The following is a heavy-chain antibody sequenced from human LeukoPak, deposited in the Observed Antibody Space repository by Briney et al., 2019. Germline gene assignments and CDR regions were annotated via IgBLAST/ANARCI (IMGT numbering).Heavy chain of an antibody. D-gene: IGHD6-13*01. J-gene: IGHJ4*02. CDR2: MNPNSGNT. Sequence: GASVKVSCKASGYTFTSYDINWVRQATGQGLEWMGWMNPNSGNTGYAQKFQGRVTITRNTSISTAYMELSSLRSEDTAVYFCARMWGSSWSYFDYWGQGTLVTVSS. V-gene: IGHV1-8*03. CDR3: ARMWGSSWSYFDY. CDR1: GYTFTSYD.